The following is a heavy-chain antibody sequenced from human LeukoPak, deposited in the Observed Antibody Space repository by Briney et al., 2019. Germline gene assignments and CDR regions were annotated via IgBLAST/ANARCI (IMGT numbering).Heavy chain of an antibody. CDR2: IRFDGTNK. J-gene: IGHJ4*02. CDR3: ARCGYDSSGYYHFDY. Sequence: GGSLRLSCAASGFTFSSYGMHWVRQAPGKGLEWVSFIRFDGTNKYYADSVKGRFTISRDNSKNTLYLQMNSLRAEDTAVYYCARCGYDSSGYYHFDYWGQGTLVTVSS. V-gene: IGHV3-30*02. CDR1: GFTFSSYG. D-gene: IGHD3-22*01.